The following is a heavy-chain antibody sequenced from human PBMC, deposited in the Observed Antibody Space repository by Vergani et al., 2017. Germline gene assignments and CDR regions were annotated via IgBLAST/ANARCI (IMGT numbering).Heavy chain of an antibody. D-gene: IGHD5-18*01. J-gene: IGHJ6*03. Sequence: QVQLQESGPGLVKPSETLSLTCTVSGGSISSYYWSWIRQPPGKGLEWIGYIYYSGSTNYNPSLKSRVTISVDTSKNQFSLKLSSVTAADTAVYYCARDVRGYSYGPRGWDYYYYYMDVWGKGTTVTVSS. CDR3: ARDVRGYSYGPRGWDYYYYYMDV. CDR1: GGSISSYY. CDR2: IYYSGST. V-gene: IGHV4-59*01.